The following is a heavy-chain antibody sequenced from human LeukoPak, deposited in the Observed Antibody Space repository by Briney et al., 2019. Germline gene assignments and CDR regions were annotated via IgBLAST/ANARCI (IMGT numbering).Heavy chain of an antibody. CDR2: ISGSGGST. CDR3: AKKEGVSTSLGWFDP. Sequence: GGSLRLSCAASGFTFSSYAMSWVRQAPGKGLEWVSAISGSGGSTYYADSVKGRFTISRDNSKNTLYLQVNSLRAEDTAVYYCAKKEGVSTSLGWFDPWGQGTLVTVSS. J-gene: IGHJ5*02. CDR1: GFTFSSYA. D-gene: IGHD2-2*01. V-gene: IGHV3-23*01.